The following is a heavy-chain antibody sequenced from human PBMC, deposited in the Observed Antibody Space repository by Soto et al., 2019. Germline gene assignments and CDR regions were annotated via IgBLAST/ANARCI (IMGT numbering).Heavy chain of an antibody. V-gene: IGHV1-69*01. J-gene: IGHJ6*02. CDR3: ARDHPISGSYYRIHYYYGMDV. D-gene: IGHD1-26*01. CDR2: IIPIFGTA. CDR1: GGTFSSYA. Sequence: QVQLVQSGAEVKKPGSSVKVSCKASGGTFSSYAISWVRQAPGQGLEWMGGIIPIFGTANYAQKFQGRVTITADESTSTAYMELSSLRSEDTAVYYCARDHPISGSYYRIHYYYGMDVWGQGTTVTVSS.